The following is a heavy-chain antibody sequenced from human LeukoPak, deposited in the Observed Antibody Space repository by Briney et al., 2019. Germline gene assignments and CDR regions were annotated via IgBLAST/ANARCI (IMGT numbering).Heavy chain of an antibody. J-gene: IGHJ3*02. V-gene: IGHV5-51*01. CDR3: ARHLYSGWYPRDDVFDI. Sequence: GESLKISCKGSGYSFTSYWIGWVRQMPGKGLEWMGIIYPGDSDTRYSPSFQGQVTISADKSISTAYLQWSSLKASDTAMYYCARHLYSGWYPRDDVFDIWAKGKMVTVSS. D-gene: IGHD6-19*01. CDR2: IYPGDSDT. CDR1: GYSFTSYW.